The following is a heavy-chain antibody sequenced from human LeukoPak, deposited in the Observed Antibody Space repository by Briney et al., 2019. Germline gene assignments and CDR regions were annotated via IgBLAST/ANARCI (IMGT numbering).Heavy chain of an antibody. CDR2: IIPIFGTA. J-gene: IGHJ4*02. Sequence: SVKVSCKASRGTFSSYAISWVRQAPGQGLEWMGGIIPIFGTANYAQKFQGRVTITADESTSTAYMELSSLRSEDTAVYYCARDLMGIAYRGAFYYWGQGTLVTVSS. D-gene: IGHD6-13*01. V-gene: IGHV1-69*13. CDR1: RGTFSSYA. CDR3: ARDLMGIAYRGAFYY.